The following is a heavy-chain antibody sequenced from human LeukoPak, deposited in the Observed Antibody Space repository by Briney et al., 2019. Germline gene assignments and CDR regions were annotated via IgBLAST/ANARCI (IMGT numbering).Heavy chain of an antibody. D-gene: IGHD2-2*03. CDR1: GGSISSGSYY. CDR3: ARVDRALYYFDY. CDR2: IYTSGST. V-gene: IGHV4-61*02. J-gene: IGHJ4*02. Sequence: SETLSLTCTVSGGSISSGSYYWSWFRQPAGKGLEWIGRIYTSGSTNYNPSLKSRVTISVDTSKNQFSLKLSSVTAADTAVYYCARVDRALYYFDYWGQGILVTVSS.